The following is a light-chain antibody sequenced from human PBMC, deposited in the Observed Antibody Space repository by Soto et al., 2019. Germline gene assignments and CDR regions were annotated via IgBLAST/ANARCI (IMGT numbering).Light chain of an antibody. Sequence: DIVMTQSPLSLSATPGEPASISCRSRQSLLQSNGYNYLDWYLQKPGQSPQVLIYWASNRASGVPARFSGSGSGTNFTLRISRVEAEDVGVYYCFQSLQPPLAFGGGTKVEI. CDR3: FQSLQPPLA. V-gene: IGKV2-28*01. J-gene: IGKJ4*01. CDR1: QSLLQSNGYNY. CDR2: WAS.